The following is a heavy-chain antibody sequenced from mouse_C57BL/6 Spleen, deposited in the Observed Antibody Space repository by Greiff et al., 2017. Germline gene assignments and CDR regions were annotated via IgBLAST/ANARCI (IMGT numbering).Heavy chain of an antibody. D-gene: IGHD4-1*01. V-gene: IGHV1-59*01. Sequence: QVQLQQPGADLVRPGTSVKLSCKASGYTFTSYWMHWVKQRPGQGLEWIGVIGPSDSYTNYNQKFKGKATLTVDTSSSTAYLQLSSLTSEDSAGYYRARPPNGDYFGYRGQGTTLTVSS. CDR1: GYTFTSYW. CDR2: IGPSDSYT. J-gene: IGHJ2*01. CDR3: ARPPNGDYFGY.